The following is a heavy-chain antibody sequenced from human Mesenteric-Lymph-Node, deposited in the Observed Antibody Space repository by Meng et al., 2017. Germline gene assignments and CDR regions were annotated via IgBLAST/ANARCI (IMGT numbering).Heavy chain of an antibody. D-gene: IGHD5-24*01. Sequence: GESLKISCDGSGFILTTYSMNWVRQAPGKGLEWVASISGTGNIYYAASVKGRFTISRDNAKLSAFLQMSSLRAADTAVYYCARAGLMEMDYFYHGMDVWGQGTTVTVSS. V-gene: IGHV3-21*01. CDR2: ISGTGNI. CDR1: GFILTTYS. J-gene: IGHJ6*02. CDR3: ARAGLMEMDYFYHGMDV.